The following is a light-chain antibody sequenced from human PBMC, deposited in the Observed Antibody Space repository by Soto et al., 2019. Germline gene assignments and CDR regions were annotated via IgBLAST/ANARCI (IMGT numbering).Light chain of an antibody. J-gene: IGKJ3*01. CDR3: QQYYSTPPFT. V-gene: IGKV4-1*01. CDR1: QSDLYSSNNKNY. Sequence: DIVMTQSPDSLAVSLGERATINCKSSQSDLYSSNNKNYLAWYQQKPGQPPKLLIYWASTRESGVPDRFRGSGSGTDFTLTISSLQAEDVAVYYCQQYYSTPPFTFGPGTKLDIK. CDR2: WAS.